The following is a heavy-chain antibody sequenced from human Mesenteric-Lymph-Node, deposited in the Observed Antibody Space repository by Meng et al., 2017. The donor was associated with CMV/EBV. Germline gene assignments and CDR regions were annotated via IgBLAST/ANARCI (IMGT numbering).Heavy chain of an antibody. J-gene: IGHJ4*02. D-gene: IGHD4-23*01. Sequence: VSGGSLNSGSYSWSWVRQPPGKGLEWLGYIYRSGSAYYNPSLRSRVTLSIDTSTSRFTLKLDSVTAADTAVYYCARGGNSDSSLDHWGRGTLVTVSS. CDR3: ARGGNSDSSLDH. V-gene: IGHV4-30-2*01. CDR1: GGSLNSGSYS. CDR2: IYRSGSA.